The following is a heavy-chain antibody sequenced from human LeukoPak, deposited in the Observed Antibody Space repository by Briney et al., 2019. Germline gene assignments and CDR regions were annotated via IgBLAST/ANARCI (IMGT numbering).Heavy chain of an antibody. CDR3: AKPSGRVRGWYFDL. Sequence: GGSLRLSCAASGFTFNTYAMSWVRQAPGKGLQWVSSISGGDVTTSYADSVKGRFIISRDNSKNTLYLDMDSLRAEDTAIYYCAKPSGRVRGWYFDLWGRGTVVTVSS. CDR1: GFTFNTYA. CDR2: ISGGDVTT. J-gene: IGHJ2*01. V-gene: IGHV3-23*01. D-gene: IGHD3-10*02.